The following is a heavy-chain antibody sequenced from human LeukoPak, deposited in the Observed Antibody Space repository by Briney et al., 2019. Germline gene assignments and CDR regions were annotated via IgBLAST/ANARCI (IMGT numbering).Heavy chain of an antibody. CDR3: ARGGYGSGTYYNY. CDR1: GGSFSGYY. D-gene: IGHD3-10*01. V-gene: IGHV4-34*01. CDR2: INHSGST. J-gene: IGHJ4*02. Sequence: KPSETLSLTCAVYGGSFSGYYWSWTRQPPGKGLEWIGEINHSGSTNYNPSLKSRVTISVDTSKNQFSLKLSSVTAADTAVYYCARGGYGSGTYYNYWGQGTLVTVSS.